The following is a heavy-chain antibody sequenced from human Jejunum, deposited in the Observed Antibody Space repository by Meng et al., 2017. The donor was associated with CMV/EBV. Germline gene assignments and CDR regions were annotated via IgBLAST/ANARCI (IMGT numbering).Heavy chain of an antibody. V-gene: IGHV3-9*01. D-gene: IGHD1-7*01. Sequence: AMPWVRQAPGKGLEWVAGVSWNSGNIAYADSVKGRFTISRDNAKNSLYLQMNGLTTEDTALYYCAKDLSTGTTRPSSYYYYGLDVWGQGTTGT. J-gene: IGHJ6*02. CDR1: A. CDR3: AKDLSTGTTRPSSYYYYGLDV. CDR2: VSWNSGNI.